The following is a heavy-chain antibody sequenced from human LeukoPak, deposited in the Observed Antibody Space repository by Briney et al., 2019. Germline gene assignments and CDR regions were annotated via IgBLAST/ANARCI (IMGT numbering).Heavy chain of an antibody. Sequence: PSETLSLTCTASGGSISSYYWSWIRQPAGKGLEWIGRIYTSGSTNYNPSLKSRVTMSVDTSKNQFSLKLSSVTAADTAVYYCARTELLDVWGSYRTNDAFDIWGQGTMVTVSS. J-gene: IGHJ3*02. CDR2: IYTSGST. CDR3: ARTELLDVWGSYRTNDAFDI. V-gene: IGHV4-4*07. D-gene: IGHD3-16*02. CDR1: GGSISSYY.